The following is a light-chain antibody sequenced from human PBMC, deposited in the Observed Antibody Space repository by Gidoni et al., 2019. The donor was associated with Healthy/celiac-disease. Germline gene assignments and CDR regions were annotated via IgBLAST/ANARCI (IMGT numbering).Light chain of an antibody. V-gene: IGKV3-20*01. CDR1: QSVSSSY. CDR2: GAS. CDR3: QQYGSSPPYT. Sequence: EIVLTQSPGTLSLSPGERATLTCRTSQSVSSSYLAWYQQKPGQAPRLLIYGASSRATGIPDRFSGSGSGTDFTLTISRLEPEECAVYYCQQYGSSPPYTFXXXTKLEIK. J-gene: IGKJ2*01.